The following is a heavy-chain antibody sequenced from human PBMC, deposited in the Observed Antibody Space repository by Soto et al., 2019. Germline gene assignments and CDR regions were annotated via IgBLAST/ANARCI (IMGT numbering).Heavy chain of an antibody. CDR3: ARGQWEDYVY. Sequence: SETLSLTCAVYGGSFSGYYWSWIRQPPGKGLEWIGEINHSGSTNYNPSLKSRVTTSVDTSKNQFSLKLSSVTAADTAVYYCARGQWEDYVYWGQGTLVTVSS. V-gene: IGHV4-34*01. J-gene: IGHJ4*02. CDR2: INHSGST. D-gene: IGHD1-26*01. CDR1: GGSFSGYY.